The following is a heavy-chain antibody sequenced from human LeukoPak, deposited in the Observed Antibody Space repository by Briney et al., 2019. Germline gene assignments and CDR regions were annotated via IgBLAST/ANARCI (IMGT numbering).Heavy chain of an antibody. Sequence: GGSLRLSCAASGFIFSSYAMSWVRQAPGKGLDCISIIYRGEVTSYADSVRGRFIISRDSGTNTLYLQMDSLRADDTATYYCARVVAAIALRDYHYVDVWGKGTMVAVSS. CDR3: ARVVAAIALRDYHYVDV. V-gene: IGHV3-23*03. D-gene: IGHD2-21*02. J-gene: IGHJ6*03. CDR2: IYRGEVT. CDR1: GFIFSSYA.